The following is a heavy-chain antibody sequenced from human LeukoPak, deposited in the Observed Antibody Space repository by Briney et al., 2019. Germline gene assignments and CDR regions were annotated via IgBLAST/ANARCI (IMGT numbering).Heavy chain of an antibody. D-gene: IGHD2-15*01. V-gene: IGHV4-34*01. CDR2: INHSGST. CDR1: GGSFSGYY. CDR3: ARGDRVVVVAATRWFDP. J-gene: IGHJ5*02. Sequence: SETLSLTCAVYGGSFSGYYWSWIRQPPGKGLEWIGEINHSGSTNYNPSLKSRVTISVDTSKNQFSLKLSSVTAADTAVYYCARGDRVVVVAATRWFDPWGQGTLVTVSS.